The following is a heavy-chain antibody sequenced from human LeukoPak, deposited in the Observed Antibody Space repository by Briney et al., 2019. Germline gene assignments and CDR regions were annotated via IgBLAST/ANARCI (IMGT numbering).Heavy chain of an antibody. CDR1: GGSFNDYY. J-gene: IGHJ1*01. Sequence: PSETLSLTCAVYGGSFNDYYWIWIRQPPGKGLEWIGEIKPSGRTNYNPSLESRVTISVDTSKNHFSLKLSSVTAADTAVYYCARDRESIIQPFQHWGQGTLVTVSS. CDR2: IKPSGRT. V-gene: IGHV4-34*01. CDR3: ARDRESIIQPFQH. D-gene: IGHD5-12*01.